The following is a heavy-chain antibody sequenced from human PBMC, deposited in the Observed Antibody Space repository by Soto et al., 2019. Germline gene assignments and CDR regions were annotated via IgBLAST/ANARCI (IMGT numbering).Heavy chain of an antibody. D-gene: IGHD3-22*01. CDR1: GGSIRSSSSY. CDR2: IYYLGNT. Sequence: TSETLSLTCTVSGGSIRSSSSYWGWVRQPPGKGLEWVGSIYYLGNTYYNPSLGSRATISVDTSKNQFSLNLRSVTAADTAVFYCAGLYPYESSGYLNFWGQGTLVTVSS. V-gene: IGHV4-39*01. CDR3: AGLYPYESSGYLNF. J-gene: IGHJ4*02.